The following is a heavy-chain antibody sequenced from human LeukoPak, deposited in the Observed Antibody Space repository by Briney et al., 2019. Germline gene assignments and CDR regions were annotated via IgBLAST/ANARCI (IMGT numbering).Heavy chain of an antibody. CDR1: GFTFSTYA. V-gene: IGHV3-23*01. CDR3: AKDPGYYYGSGSSV. J-gene: IGHJ3*01. Sequence: GGSLRLSCAASGFTFSTYAMSWVRQAPGKGLEWVSAISGSGGTTYYADSVKGRFTISRDNSKNTLYLQMNSLRAEDTAVYYCAKDPGYYYGSGSSVWGQGTMVTVSS. CDR2: ISGSGGTT. D-gene: IGHD3-10*01.